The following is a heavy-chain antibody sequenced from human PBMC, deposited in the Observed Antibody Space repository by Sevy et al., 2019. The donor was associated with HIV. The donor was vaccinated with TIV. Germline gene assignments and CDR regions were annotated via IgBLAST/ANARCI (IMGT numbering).Heavy chain of an antibody. CDR3: ARRYFDV. CDR1: GFTFHTYW. CDR2: IRQDGNEI. V-gene: IGHV3-7*01. J-gene: IGHJ4*02. Sequence: GGSLRLSCAASGFTFHTYWMQWVRQAPGKGLEWVANIRQDGNEIYYADSVKGRFTISRDNAMQSLYLELNNLRVEDSGSHYCARRYFDVWGQGTPVTVSS.